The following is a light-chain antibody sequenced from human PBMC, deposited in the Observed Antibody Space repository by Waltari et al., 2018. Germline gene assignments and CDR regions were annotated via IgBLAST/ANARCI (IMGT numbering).Light chain of an antibody. CDR3: QQYNTYPLT. J-gene: IGKJ5*01. V-gene: IGKV1-5*03. CDR2: KAS. CDR1: QYISSW. Sequence: DIQMTQSPSTLSASVGDRVTITCRASQYISSWLALYQQKPGKAPKLLIYKASILESGVPSRFSGSESGTEFTLTISSLQPDDFATYYCQQYNTYPLTFGQGTRLEI.